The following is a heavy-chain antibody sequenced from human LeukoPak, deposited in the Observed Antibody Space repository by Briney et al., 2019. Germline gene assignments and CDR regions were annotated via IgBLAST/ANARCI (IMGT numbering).Heavy chain of an antibody. J-gene: IGHJ4*02. D-gene: IGHD3-22*01. CDR2: IYSGGST. CDR3: VKDREYYYDSSGYFDY. Sequence: PGGSLRLSCAASGFIVSSNYMTWVRQAPGKGLEWVSVIYSGGSTYYADSVKGRFTISRDNSKNTLYLQMSSLRAEDTAVYYCVKDREYYYDSSGYFDYWGQGTLVTVSS. V-gene: IGHV3-66*01. CDR1: GFIVSSNY.